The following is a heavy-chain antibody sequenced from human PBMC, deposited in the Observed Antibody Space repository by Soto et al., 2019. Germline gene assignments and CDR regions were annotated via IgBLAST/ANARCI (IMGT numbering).Heavy chain of an antibody. J-gene: IGHJ6*02. Sequence: GGSLRLSCAASGFTFSSYEMNWVRQAPGKGLEWVSYISSSGSTIYYADSVKGRFTISRDNAKNSLYLQMNSLRAEDTAVYYCARDSRITIFGVVSYGMDVWGQGTTVTVSS. CDR2: ISSSGSTI. CDR3: ARDSRITIFGVVSYGMDV. D-gene: IGHD3-3*01. V-gene: IGHV3-48*03. CDR1: GFTFSSYE.